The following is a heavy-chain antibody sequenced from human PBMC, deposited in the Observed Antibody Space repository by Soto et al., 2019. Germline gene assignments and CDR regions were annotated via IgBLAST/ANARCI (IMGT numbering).Heavy chain of an antibody. CDR3: ARGSGSSWYWLTY. CDR2: IYSGGST. CDR1: GFTVSSNY. D-gene: IGHD6-13*01. V-gene: IGHV3-53*01. Sequence: GGSLRLSSAASGFTVSSNYMSWVRQAPGKGLEWVSVIYSGGSTYYADSVKGRFTISRDNSKNTLYLQMNSLRAEDTAVYYCARGSGSSWYWLTYWGQGTLVTVSS. J-gene: IGHJ4*02.